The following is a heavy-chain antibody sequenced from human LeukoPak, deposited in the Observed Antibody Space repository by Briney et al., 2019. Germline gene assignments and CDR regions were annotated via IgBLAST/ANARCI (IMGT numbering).Heavy chain of an antibody. CDR2: IIPIFGTA. CDR3: ARGALYGGAFDY. V-gene: IGHV1-69*05. CDR1: GGTFSSYA. D-gene: IGHD4/OR15-4a*01. J-gene: IGHJ4*02. Sequence: SVKVSCKASGGTFSSYAISWVRQAPGQGLEWMGGIIPIFGTANYAQKFQGRVTITTDESTSTAYMELSSLRSEDTAVYYCARGALYGGAFDYWGQGTLVTVSS.